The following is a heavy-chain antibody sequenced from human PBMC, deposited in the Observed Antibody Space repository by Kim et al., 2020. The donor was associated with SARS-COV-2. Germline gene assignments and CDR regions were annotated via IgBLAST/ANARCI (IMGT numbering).Heavy chain of an antibody. CDR3: ARGGSPRMATIESDY. Sequence: ASVKVSCKASGYTFTSYGINWVRQAPGQGLEWMGWHSGNNGNTNYAQKVQGRVTMTTDTSTTTAYMELRSLRSDDTAVYYCARGGSPRMATIESDYWGQGTLVTISS. CDR1: GYTFTSYG. V-gene: IGHV1-18*04. CDR2: HSGNNGNT. D-gene: IGHD5-12*01. J-gene: IGHJ4*02.